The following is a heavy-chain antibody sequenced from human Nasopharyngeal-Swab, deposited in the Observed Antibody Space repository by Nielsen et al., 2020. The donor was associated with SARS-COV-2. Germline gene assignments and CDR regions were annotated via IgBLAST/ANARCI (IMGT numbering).Heavy chain of an antibody. J-gene: IGHJ4*02. V-gene: IGHV3-73*01. CDR2: IRSKGNNYET. Sequence: GGSLRPSCAASGFTFSDSAIHWVRQAPGEGLEWVARIRSKGNNYETAYSASVKGRFIIFRDDPTNKADLQMNSLKTEDTAMYYCTRCGGGCYSGRDYWGQGTLVTVSS. D-gene: IGHD2-15*01. CDR3: TRCGGGCYSGRDY. CDR1: GFTFSDSA.